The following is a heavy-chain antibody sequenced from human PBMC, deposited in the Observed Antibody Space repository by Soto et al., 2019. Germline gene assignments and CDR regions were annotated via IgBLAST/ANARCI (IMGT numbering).Heavy chain of an antibody. J-gene: IGHJ4*02. CDR1: GFTFSSYA. CDR2: ISYDGSNK. D-gene: IGHD3-3*01. Sequence: QVQLVESGGGVVQPGRSLRLSCAASGFTFSSYAMHWVRQAPGKGLEWVAVISYDGSNKYYADSVKGRFTISRDNSKNTLYLQMNSLRTEDMAVYYCARVTISGVAFDYWGQGTLVTVSS. CDR3: ARVTISGVAFDY. V-gene: IGHV3-30-3*01.